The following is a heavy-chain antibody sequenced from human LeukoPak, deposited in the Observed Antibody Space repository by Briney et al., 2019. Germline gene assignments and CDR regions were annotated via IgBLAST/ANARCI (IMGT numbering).Heavy chain of an antibody. CDR1: GGSISSYY. CDR2: IYYSGST. V-gene: IGHV4-59*12. J-gene: IGHJ3*02. D-gene: IGHD3-22*01. CDR3: ARPDYYDSSRAFDI. Sequence: PSETLSLTCTVSGGSISSYYWSWIRQPPGKGLEWIGYIYYSGSTNYNPSLKSRVTISVDTSKNQFSLKLSSVTAADTAVYYCARPDYYDSSRAFDIWGQGTMVTVSS.